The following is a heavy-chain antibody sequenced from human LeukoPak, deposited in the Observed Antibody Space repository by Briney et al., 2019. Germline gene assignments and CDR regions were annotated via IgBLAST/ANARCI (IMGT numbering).Heavy chain of an antibody. J-gene: IGHJ6*03. D-gene: IGHD5-12*01. CDR3: AKEAVAMYYYYYMDV. Sequence: GGSLRLSCAASGFTVSSNYMSWVRQAPGKGLEWVSVIYSGGSTYYADSVKGRFTISRDNSKNTLYLQMNSLRAEDTAVYYCAKEAVAMYYYYYMDVWGKGTTVTVSS. CDR1: GFTVSSNY. V-gene: IGHV3-53*01. CDR2: IYSGGST.